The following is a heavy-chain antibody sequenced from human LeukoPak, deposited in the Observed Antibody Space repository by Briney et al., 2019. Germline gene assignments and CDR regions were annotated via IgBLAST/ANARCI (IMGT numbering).Heavy chain of an antibody. V-gene: IGHV4-4*07. Sequence: SETLSLTCTVSGGPINSYYWSWIWQPAGKGLEWIGRIYTSGSTNYNRSLKSRVTMSVDTSKNQFSLKLSSVTAADTAVYYCARDRYYYDSTGYFDYWGQGTLVTVSS. J-gene: IGHJ4*02. D-gene: IGHD3-22*01. CDR1: GGPINSYY. CDR3: ARDRYYYDSTGYFDY. CDR2: IYTSGST.